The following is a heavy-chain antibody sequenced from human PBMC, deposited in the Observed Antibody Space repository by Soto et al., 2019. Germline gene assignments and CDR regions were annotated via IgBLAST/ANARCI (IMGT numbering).Heavy chain of an antibody. Sequence: GGSLRLSCAASGVPFSSYWMSWVRQAPGKGLEWVANIKQDGSEKYYVDSVKGRFTISRDNAKNSLYLQMNSLRAEDTAVYYCVAYYDFWSGVPGDYWGQGTLVTVSS. CDR3: VAYYDFWSGVPGDY. D-gene: IGHD3-3*01. V-gene: IGHV3-7*01. J-gene: IGHJ4*02. CDR2: IKQDGSEK. CDR1: GVPFSSYW.